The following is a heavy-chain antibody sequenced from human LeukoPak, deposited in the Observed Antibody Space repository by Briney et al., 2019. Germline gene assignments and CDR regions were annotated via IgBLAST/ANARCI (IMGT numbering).Heavy chain of an antibody. Sequence: APVKVSCKASGYTFTGYYVHWVRQAPGQGLEWMGWINPNSGGTNYAQNFQGRVTMTRDTSISTAYMELSRLRSDDTAVYYCASPSRYDILTALLNWGQGTLLTVSS. CDR2: INPNSGGT. D-gene: IGHD3-9*01. V-gene: IGHV1-2*02. CDR1: GYTFTGYY. CDR3: ASPSRYDILTALLN. J-gene: IGHJ4*02.